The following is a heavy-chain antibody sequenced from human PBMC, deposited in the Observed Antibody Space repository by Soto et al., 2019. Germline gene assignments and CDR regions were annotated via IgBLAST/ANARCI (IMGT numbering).Heavy chain of an antibody. Sequence: SETLSLTCAVSGGSISSGGYSWSWIRQPPGKGLEWIGYIYHSGSTYYNPSLKSRVTISVDRSKNQFSLKLSSVTAADTAVYYCALSYKIGVVRGNQHYYYYYGMDVWGQGTTVTVSS. CDR1: GGSISSGGYS. D-gene: IGHD3-3*01. CDR2: IYHSGST. V-gene: IGHV4-30-2*01. CDR3: ALSYKIGVVRGNQHYYYYYGMDV. J-gene: IGHJ6*02.